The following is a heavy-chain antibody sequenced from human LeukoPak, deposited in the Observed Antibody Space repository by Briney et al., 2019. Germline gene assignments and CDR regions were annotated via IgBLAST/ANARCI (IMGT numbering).Heavy chain of an antibody. CDR1: GFTFSSYG. D-gene: IGHD3-9*01. Sequence: GGSLSLSCAASGFTFSSYGMHCVRQAPGKGLEWVAVISYDGSNNYYADSVKGRFTISRDNSKNTLYLQMNSLRDEDTAVYYCAKVLRYFDWLSPDFDHWGQGTLVTVSS. CDR2: ISYDGSNN. J-gene: IGHJ4*02. V-gene: IGHV3-30*18. CDR3: AKVLRYFDWLSPDFDH.